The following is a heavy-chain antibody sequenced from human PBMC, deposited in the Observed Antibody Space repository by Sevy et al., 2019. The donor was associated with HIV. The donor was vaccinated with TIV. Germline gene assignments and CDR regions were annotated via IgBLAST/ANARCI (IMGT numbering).Heavy chain of an antibody. D-gene: IGHD5-12*01. CDR3: ARGGFLSRY. CDR2: INQAGSDK. V-gene: IGHV3-7*01. J-gene: IGHJ4*02. Sequence: RGCLRLSCAASGFTFSDSWMTWVRQGPGKGLEWVANINQAGSDKYYVDSVRGRFTISRDNAKNSLYLQMNSLRVEDTALYYCARGGFLSRYWGQGSLVIVSS. CDR1: GFTFSDSW.